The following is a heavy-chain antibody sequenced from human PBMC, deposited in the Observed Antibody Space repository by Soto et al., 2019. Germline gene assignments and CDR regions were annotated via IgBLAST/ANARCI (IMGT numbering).Heavy chain of an antibody. CDR2: ISPGDSET. D-gene: IGHD5-12*01. Sequence: GESLKISCKGSGYSFSSYWIAWVRQVPGKGLEWMGIISPGDSETRYSPSFQGQVTISADKSISTAYLQWSSLKASDTAMYYCARHAATTYWYYYGMDVWGQGTTVPSP. CDR1: GYSFSSYW. V-gene: IGHV5-51*01. J-gene: IGHJ6*02. CDR3: ARHAATTYWYYYGMDV.